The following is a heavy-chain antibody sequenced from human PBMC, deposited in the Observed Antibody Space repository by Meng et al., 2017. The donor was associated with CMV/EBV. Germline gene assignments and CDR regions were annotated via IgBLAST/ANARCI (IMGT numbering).Heavy chain of an antibody. Sequence: ASVKVSCKASGYTFTSYYMHWVRQAPGQGLERMGIINPSGGSTSYAQKFQGRVTMTRDTSTSTVYMELSSLRSEDTAVNYCARRSGSYYYYFDYWGQGTLVTVSS. V-gene: IGHV1-46*01. D-gene: IGHD1-26*01. J-gene: IGHJ4*02. CDR2: INPSGGST. CDR3: ARRSGSYYYYFDY. CDR1: GYTFTSYY.